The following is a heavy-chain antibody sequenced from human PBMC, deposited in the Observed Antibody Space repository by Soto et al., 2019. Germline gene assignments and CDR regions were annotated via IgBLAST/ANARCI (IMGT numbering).Heavy chain of an antibody. Sequence: GGSLRLSCAASGFTFSSYDMHWVRQAPGKGLEWVAVISYDGSNKYYADSVKGRFTISRDNSKNTLYLQMNSLRAEDTAVYYCAKEGWYSSRYYYGMDVWGQGTTVTVSS. J-gene: IGHJ6*02. CDR2: ISYDGSNK. V-gene: IGHV3-30*18. CDR1: GFTFSSYD. D-gene: IGHD6-19*01. CDR3: AKEGWYSSRYYYGMDV.